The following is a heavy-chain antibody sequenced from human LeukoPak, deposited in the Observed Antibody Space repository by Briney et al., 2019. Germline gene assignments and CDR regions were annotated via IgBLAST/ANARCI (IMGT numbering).Heavy chain of an antibody. CDR3: GRDALVGYFSYYYMDV. Sequence: SETLSLTCTVSGGSISSHYWTWIRQSPVKGLEWIGDISNSGSTSYNPSLKSRVTISIDTSKNQFSLKPSSVTAADTAVYYCGRDALVGYFSYYYMDVWGKGTTVTVSS. CDR1: GGSISSHY. D-gene: IGHD2-15*01. J-gene: IGHJ6*03. V-gene: IGHV4-59*11. CDR2: ISNSGST.